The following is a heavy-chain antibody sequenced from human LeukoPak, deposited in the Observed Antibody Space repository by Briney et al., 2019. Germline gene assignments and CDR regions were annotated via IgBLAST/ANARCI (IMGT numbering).Heavy chain of an antibody. V-gene: IGHV4-34*01. D-gene: IGHD2-21*02. J-gene: IGHJ4*02. CDR1: GGSFSGYY. CDR3: ARVFFFGLVTAFDY. Sequence: SETLSLTFAVYGGSFSGYYWSWIRQPPGKGLEWIGEINHSGSTNYNPSLKSRVTISVDTSKNQFSLTLSSVTAADTAVYYCARVFFFGLVTAFDYWGQGTLVTVSS. CDR2: INHSGST.